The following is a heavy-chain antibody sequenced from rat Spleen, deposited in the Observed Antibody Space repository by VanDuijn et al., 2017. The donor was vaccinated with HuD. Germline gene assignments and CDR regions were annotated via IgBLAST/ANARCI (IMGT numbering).Heavy chain of an antibody. CDR2: INYDGSST. V-gene: IGHV5-29*01. CDR3: VRQGYRGVMAD. J-gene: IGHJ4*01. D-gene: IGHD1-2*01. CDR1: GFTFSDYY. Sequence: EVQLVESDGGLVQPGRSLKLSCAASGFTFSDYYMAWVRQAPTKGLEWVATINYDGSSTYYRDSVKGRFTISRDNARSTLYLQMNSLRSEDTATYYCVRQGYRGVMADWGQGASVTVSS.